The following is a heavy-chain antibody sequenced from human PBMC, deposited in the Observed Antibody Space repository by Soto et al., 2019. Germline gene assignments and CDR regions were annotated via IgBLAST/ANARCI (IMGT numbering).Heavy chain of an antibody. J-gene: IGHJ6*02. CDR3: ARAPPYSSSWYWYYYYYYGMDV. D-gene: IGHD6-13*01. Sequence: ASVKVSCKASGYTFTSYAMHWVRQAPEQRLEWMGWINAGNGNTKYSQKFQGRVTITRDTSASTAYMELSSLRSEDTAVYYCARAPPYSSSWYWYYYYYYGMDVWGQGTTVTVSS. V-gene: IGHV1-3*01. CDR2: INAGNGNT. CDR1: GYTFTSYA.